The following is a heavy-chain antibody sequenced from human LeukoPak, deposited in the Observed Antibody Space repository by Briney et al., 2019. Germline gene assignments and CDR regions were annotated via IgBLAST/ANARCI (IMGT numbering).Heavy chain of an antibody. D-gene: IGHD1-26*01. Sequence: SWVRQAPGKGLEWIGYIYYSGSTYYNPSLKSRVTISVDTSKNQFSLKLSSVTAADTAVYYCARVGANTTPAFDYWGQGTLVTVSS. V-gene: IGHV4-30-4*08. CDR2: IYYSGST. CDR3: ARVGANTTPAFDY. J-gene: IGHJ4*02.